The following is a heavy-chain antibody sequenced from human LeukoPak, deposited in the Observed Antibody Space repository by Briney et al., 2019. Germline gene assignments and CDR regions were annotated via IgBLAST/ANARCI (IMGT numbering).Heavy chain of an antibody. CDR3: ASYRYGSSFAFDI. J-gene: IGHJ3*02. D-gene: IGHD6-6*01. V-gene: IGHV3-7*02. CDR2: IKQDGSEK. Sequence: GGSLTLSCGASGFTFSSYWMSWVRQAPGKGLEWVANIKQDGSEKYYVDSVKGRFTISRDNAKNSLYLQMNSLRAEDTAVYYCASYRYGSSFAFDIWGQGTMVTVSS. CDR1: GFTFSSYW.